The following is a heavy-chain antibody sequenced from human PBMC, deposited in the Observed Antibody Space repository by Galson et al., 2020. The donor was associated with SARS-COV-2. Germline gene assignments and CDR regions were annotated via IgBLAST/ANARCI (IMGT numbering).Heavy chain of an antibody. CDR1: GYTLTELS. V-gene: IGHV1-24*01. CDR2: FDPEDGET. CDR3: ATSTALGASSGWFDP. D-gene: IGHD5-18*01. J-gene: IGHJ5*02. Sequence: ASVKVSCKVSGYTLTELSMHWVRQAPGKGLEWMGGFDPEDGETIYAQKFQGRVTMTEDTSTDTAYMELSSLRSEDTAVYYCATSTALGASSGWFDPWGRGTLVTVSS.